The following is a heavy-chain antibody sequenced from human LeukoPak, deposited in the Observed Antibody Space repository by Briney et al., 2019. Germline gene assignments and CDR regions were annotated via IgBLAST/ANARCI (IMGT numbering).Heavy chain of an antibody. CDR3: ARDRGYCSGGSCYSRRYYFDY. CDR1: GGSISSYY. J-gene: IGHJ4*02. D-gene: IGHD2-15*01. V-gene: IGHV4-59*12. CDR2: IYYSGST. Sequence: SETLSLTCTVSGGSISSYYWSWIRQPPGKGLEWIGSIYYSGSTYYNPSLKSRVTISVDTSKNQFSLKLSSVTAADTAVYYCARDRGYCSGGSCYSRRYYFDYWGQGTLVTVSS.